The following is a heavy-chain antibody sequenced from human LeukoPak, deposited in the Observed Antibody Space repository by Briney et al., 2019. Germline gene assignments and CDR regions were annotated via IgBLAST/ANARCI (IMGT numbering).Heavy chain of an antibody. D-gene: IGHD3-16*01. CDR1: GFTFSDHH. CDR2: VRNKARSYKT. CDR3: TRDGGDGSKSAFDV. Sequence: GGSLRLSCEASGFTFSDHHVDWVRQAPGKGLEWIGRVRNKARSYKTEYVASVKGRFTISRDESKNSLYLQMDSLKTEDTAVYFCTRDGGDGSKSAFDVWGQGTMVTVSS. V-gene: IGHV3-72*01. J-gene: IGHJ3*01.